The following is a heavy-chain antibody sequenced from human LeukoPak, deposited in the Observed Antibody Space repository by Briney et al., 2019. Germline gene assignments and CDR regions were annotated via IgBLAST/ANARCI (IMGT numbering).Heavy chain of an antibody. V-gene: IGHV4-61*02. D-gene: IGHD3-22*01. Sequence: SETLSLTCTVSGDSISSGDYYWSWVRQPAGTGLEWIGRISSSGSTNYNPSLKSRVTISVDTSKNQFSLKLSSVTAADTAVYFCARGPYSYDSSGAFDIWGQGTMVTVSS. J-gene: IGHJ3*02. CDR1: GDSISSGDYY. CDR2: ISSSGST. CDR3: ARGPYSYDSSGAFDI.